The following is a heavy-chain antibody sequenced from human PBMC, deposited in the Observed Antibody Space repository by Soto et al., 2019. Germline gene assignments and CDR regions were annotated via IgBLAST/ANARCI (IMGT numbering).Heavy chain of an antibody. CDR1: GGTFSSYA. Sequence: GASVKVSCKASGGTFSSYAISWVRQAPGQGLEWMGGIIPIFGTANYAQKFQGRVTITADESTSTAYMELSSLRSEDTAVYYCARVRLYDDEAPYFDYWGQGTLVTVSS. V-gene: IGHV1-69*13. J-gene: IGHJ4*02. D-gene: IGHD3-22*01. CDR2: IIPIFGTA. CDR3: ARVRLYDDEAPYFDY.